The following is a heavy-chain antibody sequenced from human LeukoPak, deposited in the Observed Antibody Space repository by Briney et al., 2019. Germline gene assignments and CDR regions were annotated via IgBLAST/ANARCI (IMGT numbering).Heavy chain of an antibody. D-gene: IGHD6-13*01. CDR2: IYSGGST. CDR3: AREAAAEVGLGC. CDR1: GFTVSSNY. Sequence: GGSLRLSCAASGFTVSSNYMSWVRQAPGKGLEWVSVIYSGGSTYYADSVKGRFTISRDNSKNTLYLQMNSLRAEDTAVYYCAREAAAEVGLGCWGQGTLVTVSS. J-gene: IGHJ4*02. V-gene: IGHV3-53*01.